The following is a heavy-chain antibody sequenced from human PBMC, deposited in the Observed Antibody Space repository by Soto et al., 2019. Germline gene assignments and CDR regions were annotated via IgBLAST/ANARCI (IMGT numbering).Heavy chain of an antibody. Sequence: GESLKISCAASGFTFISYGMHWVRQAPGKGLEWVAIISYDGSNTYYADSVKGRFTISRDNSKNTLYLQMNSLRAEDTSVYYCAKEGGLSGSYYISSSYYFDYWGQGTLVTVSS. CDR3: AKEGGLSGSYYISSSYYFDY. J-gene: IGHJ4*02. CDR2: ISYDGSNT. D-gene: IGHD1-26*01. V-gene: IGHV3-30*18. CDR1: GFTFISYG.